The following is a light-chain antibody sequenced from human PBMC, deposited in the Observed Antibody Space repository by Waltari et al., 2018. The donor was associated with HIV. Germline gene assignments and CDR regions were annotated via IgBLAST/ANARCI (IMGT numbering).Light chain of an antibody. Sequence: QSALTQPASVSGSPGQWITVSCTGTTNDIGNYNFVSWYQQHPGKAPKLVIYDVTSRPSGVSDRFSGSKSGNTVFLTISGLRAEDEAHYYCSSYTASSALEIFGGGTKVTVL. CDR2: DVT. V-gene: IGLV2-14*03. CDR1: TNDIGNYNF. J-gene: IGLJ2*01. CDR3: SSYTASSALEI.